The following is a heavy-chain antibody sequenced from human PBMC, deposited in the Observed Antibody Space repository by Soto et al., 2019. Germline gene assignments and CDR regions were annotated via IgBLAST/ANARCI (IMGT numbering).Heavy chain of an antibody. V-gene: IGHV3-48*01. CDR1: GFTFSTYS. CDR2: ISNISNTI. D-gene: IGHD2-15*01. J-gene: IGHJ4*02. Sequence: EVQLVESGGGLVQPGGSLRLSCAASGFTFSTYSMSWVRQAPGKGLEWVSYISNISNTIYYADSVKGRFTISRDNAKNSLYLHMNSLSAEDTAVYYCARDRGCSGGICYRDLGYWGQGTLVTVSS. CDR3: ARDRGCSGGICYRDLGY.